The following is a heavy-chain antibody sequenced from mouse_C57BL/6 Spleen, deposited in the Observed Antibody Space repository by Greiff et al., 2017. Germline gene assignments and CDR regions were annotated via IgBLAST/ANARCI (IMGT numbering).Heavy chain of an antibody. V-gene: IGHV1-69*01. CDR2: MDPSDSYT. D-gene: IGHD2-3*01. Sequence: QVQLQQPGAELVMPGASVKLSCKASGYTFTSYWMHWVKQRPGQGLEWIGEMDPSDSYTNYNQKCKGKSTLTVDKTSSTAYLQLSSLTYEGSAVYYCARKERLLGYFDVWGTGTTVTVSS. J-gene: IGHJ1*03. CDR1: GYTFTSYW. CDR3: ARKERLLGYFDV.